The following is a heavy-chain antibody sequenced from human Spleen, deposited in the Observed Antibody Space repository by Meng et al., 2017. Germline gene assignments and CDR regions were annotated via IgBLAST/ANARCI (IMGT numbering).Heavy chain of an antibody. Sequence: LLQQVGAGLLKPSETLSLTCAFYGGSFSGYYWSWIRQPPGKGLEWIGEINHSGSTNYNPSLKSRVTISVDTSKNQFSLKLSSVTAADTAVYYCARKDGYNIIDYWGQGTLVTVSS. CDR2: INHSGST. CDR1: GGSFSGYY. D-gene: IGHD5-24*01. V-gene: IGHV4-34*01. CDR3: ARKDGYNIIDY. J-gene: IGHJ4*02.